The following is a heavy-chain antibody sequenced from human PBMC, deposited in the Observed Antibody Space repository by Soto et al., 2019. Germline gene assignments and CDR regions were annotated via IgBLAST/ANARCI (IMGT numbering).Heavy chain of an antibody. Sequence: GASVKVSCKSSGYTFIDYSMHWVRQAPGQGLEWTGIINPNGGTTKYAQNFQGRVTITFGTSTTTVYMELSSLRSEDTAVYYCARTLVSGGTDHWGQGTQVTVSS. D-gene: IGHD6-13*01. CDR2: INPNGGTT. V-gene: IGHV1-46*03. CDR3: ARTLVSGGTDH. CDR1: GYTFIDYS. J-gene: IGHJ4*02.